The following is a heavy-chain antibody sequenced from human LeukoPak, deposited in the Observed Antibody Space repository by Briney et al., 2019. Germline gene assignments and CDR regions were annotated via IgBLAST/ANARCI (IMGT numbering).Heavy chain of an antibody. V-gene: IGHV3-21*01. D-gene: IGHD5-18*01. CDR2: ISSSSIYI. CDR1: GFTFSSYS. Sequence: GGSLRLSCAASGFTFSSYSMNWVRQAPGKGLEWVSSISSSSIYIYYADSVKGRFTISRDNAKNSVYLQMNSLRAEDTAVYYCARERGYSYGADYWGQGTLVTVSS. J-gene: IGHJ4*02. CDR3: ARERGYSYGADY.